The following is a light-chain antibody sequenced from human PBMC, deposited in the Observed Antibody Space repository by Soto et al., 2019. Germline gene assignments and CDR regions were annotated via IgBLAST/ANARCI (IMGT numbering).Light chain of an antibody. V-gene: IGKV1-39*01. CDR2: DAS. CDR3: QQSYSAPWT. J-gene: IGKJ1*01. CDR1: QSISTY. Sequence: DIQMTQSPSSLAASVGARVTITCRASQSISTYLNWYQQKPGKAPKVLIFDASRLQSEVASRFSGSGSGTDFTLTISSLQPEDSATYYCQQSYSAPWTFGQGTKVQVK.